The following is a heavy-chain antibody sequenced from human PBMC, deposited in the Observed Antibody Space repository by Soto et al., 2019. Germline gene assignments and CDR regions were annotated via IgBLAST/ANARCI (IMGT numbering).Heavy chain of an antibody. D-gene: IGHD2-8*01. CDR3: ARGHSTDCSNGVCSFFYNHEMDV. CDR1: GYSFTDYH. CDR2: INPKSGGT. V-gene: IGHV1-2*04. J-gene: IGHJ6*02. Sequence: ASVKVSGKASGYSFTDYHIHWVRQAPGQGLEWLGRINPKSGGTSTAQKFQGWVTMTRDRSISTVYMELTRLRSDDTAVYFCARGHSTDCSNGVCSFFYNHEMDVWGQGTTVTVSS.